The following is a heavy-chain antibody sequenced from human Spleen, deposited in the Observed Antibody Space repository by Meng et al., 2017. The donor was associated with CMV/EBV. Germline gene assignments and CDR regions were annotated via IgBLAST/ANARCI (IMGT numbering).Heavy chain of an antibody. CDR2: IYSGGST. D-gene: IGHD2-8*02. CDR1: GFTVSSNY. Sequence: GGSLRLSCAASGFTVSSNYMSWVRQAPGKGLEWVSVIYSGGSTYYADSVKGRFTISRDNSKNTLYLQMNSLRAEDTAVYYCARYGRVRGAGLRYFDYWGQGTPVTVSS. CDR3: ARYGRVRGAGLRYFDY. J-gene: IGHJ4*02. V-gene: IGHV3-66*02.